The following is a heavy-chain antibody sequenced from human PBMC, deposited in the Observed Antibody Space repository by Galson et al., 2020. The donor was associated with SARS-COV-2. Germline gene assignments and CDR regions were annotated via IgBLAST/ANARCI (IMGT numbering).Heavy chain of an antibody. D-gene: IGHD2-2*01. CDR2: MNPKSANI. CDR1: GFTFTSYD. Sequence: ASVKVSCKASGFTFTSYDVNWVRQAPGQGLEWMGWMNPKSANIGLGQKFQGRVTMTRDTSIGTAYMELSSLRYDDTAVYYCARGVRLYRPSTTLLGKDYHQYYMDVWGKGTTVTVSS. V-gene: IGHV1-8*01. CDR3: ARGVRLYRPSTTLLGKDYHQYYMDV. J-gene: IGHJ6*03.